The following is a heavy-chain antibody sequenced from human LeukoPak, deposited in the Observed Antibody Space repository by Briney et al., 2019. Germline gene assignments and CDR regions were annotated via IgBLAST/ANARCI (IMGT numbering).Heavy chain of an antibody. J-gene: IGHJ4*02. CDR2: IYYSGST. Sequence: SETLSLTCTVSGGSISSSSYYWGWIRQPPGKGLEWIGSIYYSGSTYYNPSLKSRVTISVDTSKNQFSLKLSSVTAADTAVYYCAREGNYSIDYWGQGTLVTVSS. CDR3: AREGNYSIDY. V-gene: IGHV4-39*02. CDR1: GGSISSSSYY. D-gene: IGHD4-11*01.